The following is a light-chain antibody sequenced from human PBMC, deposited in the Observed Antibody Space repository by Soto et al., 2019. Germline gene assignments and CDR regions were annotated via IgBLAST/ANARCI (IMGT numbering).Light chain of an antibody. CDR1: QSITNF. CDR3: QQSYSHFLT. CDR2: GAS. Sequence: DIQLTQSPSSLSASVGDRVTISCRASQSITNFLNWYQLKPGKSPRLLIYGASTLQTGVPSRFSGSASGTEFTLTISSLQPEDFATYYCQQSYSHFLTFSGGTKVEI. J-gene: IGKJ4*01. V-gene: IGKV1-39*01.